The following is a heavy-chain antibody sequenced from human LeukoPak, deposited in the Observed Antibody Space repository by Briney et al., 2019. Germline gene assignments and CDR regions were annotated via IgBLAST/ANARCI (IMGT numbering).Heavy chain of an antibody. CDR1: GYTFTSYG. Sequence: ASVKVSCKASGYTFTSYGISWVRQAPGQGLEWMGWISAYNGNTNYAQKLQGRVTMTTDTSTRTAYMELRSLRSDDTAVYYCARDSWAYCGGDCYSNYYGMDVWGQGTTVTVSS. CDR2: ISAYNGNT. D-gene: IGHD2-21*02. V-gene: IGHV1-18*01. CDR3: ARDSWAYCGGDCYSNYYGMDV. J-gene: IGHJ6*02.